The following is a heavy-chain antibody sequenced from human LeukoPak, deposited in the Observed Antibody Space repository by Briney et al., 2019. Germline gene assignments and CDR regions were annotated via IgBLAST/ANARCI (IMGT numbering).Heavy chain of an antibody. CDR3: ARCPGYYDSRDQNWFDP. CDR2: ISYSGST. V-gene: IGHV4-39*01. CDR1: GGSISSSSYY. J-gene: IGHJ5*02. Sequence: SETLSLTRTVSGGSISSSSYYWGWIRQPPGKGLEWIGSISYSGSTYYNPSLKSRVTISVDTSKNQFSLKLSSVTAADTAVYYCARCPGYYDSRDQNWFDPWGQGTQVTVSS. D-gene: IGHD3-22*01.